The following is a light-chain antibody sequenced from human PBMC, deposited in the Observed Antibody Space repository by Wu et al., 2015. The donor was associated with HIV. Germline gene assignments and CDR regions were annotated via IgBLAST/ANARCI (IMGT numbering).Light chain of an antibody. V-gene: IGKV1-9*01. CDR1: QGIGRY. J-gene: IGKJ3*01. CDR2: LTS. Sequence: IQLTQSPSSLSASVGDSVTVTCRASQGIGRYLAWYQQKPGKAPKLLIYLTSTLQRGVPSRFSGSGSGRDFTLTISRLQPEDFATYYCQQSNDLPPSPFGPGTTVDIK. CDR3: QQSNDLPPSP.